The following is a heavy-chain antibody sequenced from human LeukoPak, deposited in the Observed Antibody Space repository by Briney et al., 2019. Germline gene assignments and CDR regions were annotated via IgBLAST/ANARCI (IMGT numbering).Heavy chain of an antibody. CDR1: GGSISSSY. CDR2: IYYSGST. J-gene: IGHJ4*02. CDR3: ARGPYSSRYDY. V-gene: IGHV4-59*01. Sequence: PSETLSLTCTVSGGSISSSYWSWIRQPPGKGLERIGYIYYSGSTNYNPSLKSRVTMSADTSKNQFSLNLGSVTAADTAVYYCARGPYSSRYDYWGQGTVVTVSS. D-gene: IGHD6-13*01.